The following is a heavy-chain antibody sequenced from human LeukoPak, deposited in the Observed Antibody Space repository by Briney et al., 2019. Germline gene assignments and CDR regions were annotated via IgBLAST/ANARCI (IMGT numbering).Heavy chain of an antibody. V-gene: IGHV1-8*03. CDR2: MNPNSGNT. D-gene: IGHD3-3*01. CDR3: ARHGYDFWSGYSVFDY. J-gene: IGHJ4*02. Sequence: ASVKVSCKAYGYTFTSYDINWVRQATGQGLELMGWMNPNSGNTGYAQKFQGRVTITRNTSISTAYMELSSLRSEDTAVYYCARHGYDFWSGYSVFDYWGQGTLVTVSS. CDR1: GYTFTSYD.